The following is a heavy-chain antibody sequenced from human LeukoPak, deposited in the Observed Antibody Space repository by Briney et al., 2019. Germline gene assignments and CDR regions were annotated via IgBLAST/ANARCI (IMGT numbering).Heavy chain of an antibody. V-gene: IGHV3-11*01. CDR3: AREAWSSSFDY. CDR2: ISSSGSTI. D-gene: IGHD6-13*01. J-gene: IGHJ4*02. CDR1: GFTFSDYY. Sequence: AGSLRLSCAASGFTFSDYYMSWIRQAPGKGLEWVSYISSSGSTIYYADSVKGRFTISRDNAKNSLYLQMNSLRAEDTAVYYCAREAWSSSFDYWGQGTLVTVSS.